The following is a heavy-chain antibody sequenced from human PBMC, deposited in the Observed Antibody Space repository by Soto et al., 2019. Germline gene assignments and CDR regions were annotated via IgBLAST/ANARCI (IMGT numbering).Heavy chain of an antibody. D-gene: IGHD1-1*01. J-gene: IGHJ4*02. V-gene: IGHV4-39*01. CDR2: IYYSGST. CDR1: GGSISSSSFY. Sequence: SETLSLTCTVSGGSISSSSFYWGWIRQPPGKGLESIAAIYYSGSTYYNPSLKSRVTIFVDKAKNQFSLRLTSVTAADTAVYYCARQSTGYNVEVDYWGQGTLVTVS. CDR3: ARQSTGYNVEVDY.